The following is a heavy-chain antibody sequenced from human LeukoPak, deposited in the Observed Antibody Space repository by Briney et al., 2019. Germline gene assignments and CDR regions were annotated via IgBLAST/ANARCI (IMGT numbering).Heavy chain of an antibody. CDR3: AREGDYDRGTY. CDR2: IIPILGIA. J-gene: IGHJ4*02. CDR1: GYTFTGYY. V-gene: IGHV1-69*04. D-gene: IGHD3-16*01. Sequence: ASVKVSCKASGYTFTGYYMHWVRQAPGQGLEWMGRIIPILGIANYAQKFQGRVTITADKSTSTAYMELSSLRSEDTAVYYCAREGDYDRGTYWGQGTLVTVSS.